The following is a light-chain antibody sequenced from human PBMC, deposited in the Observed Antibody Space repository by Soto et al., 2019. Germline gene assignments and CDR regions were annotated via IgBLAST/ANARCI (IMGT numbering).Light chain of an antibody. Sequence: DIQMTQSPSSLSASVGDRVSITCQASQDITDYLNWCQQKPGKAPNLLIYDASNLETGVPSRFSGSESGTDFTFTISSLQPEDIATYKYHNRPPLTFGAGTKVDIX. CDR3: HNRPPLT. CDR2: DAS. CDR1: QDITDY. J-gene: IGKJ4*01. V-gene: IGKV1-33*01.